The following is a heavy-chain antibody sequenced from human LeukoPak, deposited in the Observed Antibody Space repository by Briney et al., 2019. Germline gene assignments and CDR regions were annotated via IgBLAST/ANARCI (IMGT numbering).Heavy chain of an antibody. V-gene: IGHV3-11*04. CDR1: GFTFSGSY. CDR3: ARDLESWGAFDY. CDR2: ISSSGSTI. D-gene: IGHD1-26*01. J-gene: IGHJ4*02. Sequence: GGSLRLSCAASGFTFSGSYMSWIRQAPGKGLEWVSYISSSGSTIYYADSVKGRFTISRDNAKNSLCLQMNSLRAEDTAVYYCARDLESWGAFDYWGQGTLVTVSS.